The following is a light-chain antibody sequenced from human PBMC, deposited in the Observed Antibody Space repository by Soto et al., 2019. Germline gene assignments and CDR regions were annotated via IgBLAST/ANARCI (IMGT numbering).Light chain of an antibody. CDR3: MQALQTAFT. V-gene: IGKV2-28*01. CDR1: QSLLHVNGYNY. J-gene: IGKJ2*01. Sequence: DIVMTQSPLSLPVIPGEPASISCRSSQSLLHVNGYNYLDWYLQKPGQSPQLLISLGSNRASGVPDRFIGSGSGTDCTLKISRVEAEDVGVYFCMQALQTAFTFGQGTKLEIK. CDR2: LGS.